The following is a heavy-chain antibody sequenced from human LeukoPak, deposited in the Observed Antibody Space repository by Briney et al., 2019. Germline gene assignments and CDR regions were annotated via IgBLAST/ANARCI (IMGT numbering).Heavy chain of an antibody. V-gene: IGHV1-2*02. CDR3: ARDTVLLWFGVGAGRFDP. J-gene: IGHJ5*02. Sequence: ASVKVSCKASGYTFTGYYMHWVRQAPGQGLEWMGWINPNSGGTNYAQKFQGRVNTTRDTSISTAYMELSRLRSDDTAVYYCARDTVLLWFGVGAGRFDPWGQGTLVTVSS. D-gene: IGHD3-10*01. CDR1: GYTFTGYY. CDR2: INPNSGGT.